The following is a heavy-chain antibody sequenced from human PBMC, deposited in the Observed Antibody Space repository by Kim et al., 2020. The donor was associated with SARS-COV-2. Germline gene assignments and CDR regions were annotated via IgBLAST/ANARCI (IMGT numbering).Heavy chain of an antibody. J-gene: IGHJ4*02. CDR1: GGSFSGYY. D-gene: IGHD5-12*01. V-gene: IGHV4-34*01. CDR3: ARGAKWLRGGFDY. Sequence: SETLSLTCAVYGGSFSGYYWSWIRQPPGKGLEWIGEINHSGSTNYNPSLKSRVTISVDTSKNQFSLKLSSVTAADTAVYYCARGAKWLRGGFDYWGQGTLVTVSS. CDR2: INHSGST.